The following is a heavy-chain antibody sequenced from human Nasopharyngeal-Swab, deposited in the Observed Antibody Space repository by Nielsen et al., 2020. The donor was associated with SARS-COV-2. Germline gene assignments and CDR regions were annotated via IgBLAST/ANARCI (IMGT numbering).Heavy chain of an antibody. J-gene: IGHJ5*02. CDR3: AKVRTNYGMGLNGALDP. CDR2: IIPVFGTP. CDR1: GGTFRNSG. D-gene: IGHD4-17*01. Sequence: VKVSCKSSGGTFRNSGFSWVRQAPGQGLEWMGGIIPVFGTPLYAQKFQGRVTISADESTTTTYMELSSLRSQDTAVYYCAKVRTNYGMGLNGALDPWGQGTLVTVSS. V-gene: IGHV1-69*13.